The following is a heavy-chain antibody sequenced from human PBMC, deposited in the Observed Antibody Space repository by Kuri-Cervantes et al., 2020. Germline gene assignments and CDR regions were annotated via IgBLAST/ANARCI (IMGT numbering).Heavy chain of an antibody. J-gene: IGHJ5*02. D-gene: IGHD5-18*01. CDR1: GGSINTCY. V-gene: IGHV4-59*08. Sequence: ESLKISCTVSGGSINTCYWSWIRQPPGKGLEWIGNIYHSGSTNYNSGSTNYNPSLKSRVTISVDTSKKQFSLKLSSVTAADTAVYYCARHDVHTAMVPNWFDPWGQGTLVTVSS. CDR2: IYHSGSTNYNSGST. CDR3: ARHDVHTAMVPNWFDP.